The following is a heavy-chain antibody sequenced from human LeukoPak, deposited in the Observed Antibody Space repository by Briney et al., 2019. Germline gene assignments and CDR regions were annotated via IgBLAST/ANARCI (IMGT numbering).Heavy chain of an antibody. Sequence: SVKVSCKASGFTFTSSAMQWVRQARGQRLEWIGWIVVGSGNTNYAQKFQERVTITRDMSTSTAYMELSSLRSEDTAVYYCAAARYLDWFGYGMDVWGQGTTVTVSS. CDR2: IVVGSGNT. D-gene: IGHD3-9*01. CDR3: AAARYLDWFGYGMDV. J-gene: IGHJ6*02. V-gene: IGHV1-58*02. CDR1: GFTFTSSA.